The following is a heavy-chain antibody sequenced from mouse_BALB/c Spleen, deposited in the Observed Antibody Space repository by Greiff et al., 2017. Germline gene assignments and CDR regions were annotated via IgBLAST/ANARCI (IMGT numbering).Heavy chain of an antibody. CDR1: GYTFTSYV. J-gene: IGHJ4*01. CDR3: AKRPYSTDYYAMDY. V-gene: IGHV1-14*01. Sequence: EVKLVESGPELVKPGASVKMSCKASGYTFTSYVMHWVKQKPGQGLEWIGYINPYNDGTKYNEKFKGKATLTSDKSSSTAYMELSSLTSEDSAVYYCAKRPYSTDYYAMDYWGQGTSVTVSS. D-gene: IGHD2-1*01. CDR2: INPYNDGT.